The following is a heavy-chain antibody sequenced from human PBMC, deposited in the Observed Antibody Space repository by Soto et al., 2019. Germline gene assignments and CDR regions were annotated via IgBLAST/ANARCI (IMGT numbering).Heavy chain of an antibody. Sequence: SVKVSCKASGGTFSSYAISWVRQAPGQGLEWMGGIIPIFGTANYAQKFQGRVTITADKSTSTAYMELSSLRSEDTGVDYWARDPSMVRGPKFDPLGQGTPVTVSS. V-gene: IGHV1-69*06. CDR3: ARDPSMVRGPKFDP. J-gene: IGHJ5*02. D-gene: IGHD3-10*01. CDR1: GGTFSSYA. CDR2: IIPIFGTA.